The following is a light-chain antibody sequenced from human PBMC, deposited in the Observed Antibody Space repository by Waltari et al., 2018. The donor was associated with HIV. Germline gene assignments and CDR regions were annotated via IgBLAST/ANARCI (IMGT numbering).Light chain of an antibody. J-gene: IGLJ2*01. CDR3: QSADTSGTMDI. CDR2: KDT. CDR1: VLSKQF. V-gene: IGLV3-25*03. Sequence: VSPGQTASITCSGEVLSKQFGYWYQHKKGQAPVLLIYKDTMRASGIPERFSVTTSRTTVTLTISEVQAEDEADYYCQSADTSGTMDIFGGGTKL.